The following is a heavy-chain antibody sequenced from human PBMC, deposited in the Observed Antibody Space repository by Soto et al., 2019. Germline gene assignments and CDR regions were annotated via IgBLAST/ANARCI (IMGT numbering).Heavy chain of an antibody. CDR3: ARGRYCLTGRCFPNWFDP. Sequence: SETLSLTCSVSGDSISTVDYFWAWIRQPPGQALEYIGYIYKSATTYYNPSFESRVAISLDTSKSQFSLNVTSVTAADTAVYFCARGRYCLTGRCFPNWFDPWGQGTLVTVSS. CDR2: IYKSATT. D-gene: IGHD2-15*01. CDR1: GDSISTVDYF. J-gene: IGHJ5*02. V-gene: IGHV4-30-4*01.